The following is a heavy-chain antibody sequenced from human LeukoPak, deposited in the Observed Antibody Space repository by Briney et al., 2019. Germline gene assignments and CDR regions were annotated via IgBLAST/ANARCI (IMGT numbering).Heavy chain of an antibody. Sequence: KTGGSLRLSCTASGLSISDYYMSWIRQTPEKGLEWVSYVKGDSRDIEYADSVKGRFTISRDNSKNTLFLQMTNLRGEDTAIYYCAKVIRYSGWYVENWGQGTLVTVSS. CDR1: GLSISDYY. J-gene: IGHJ4*02. CDR3: AKVIRYSGWYVEN. CDR2: VKGDSRDI. V-gene: IGHV3-11*05. D-gene: IGHD6-19*01.